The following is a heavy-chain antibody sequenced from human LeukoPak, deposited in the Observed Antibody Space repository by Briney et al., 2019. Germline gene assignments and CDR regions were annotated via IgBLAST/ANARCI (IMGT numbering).Heavy chain of an antibody. V-gene: IGHV3-48*01. CDR1: GFTFSSYW. CDR3: ARETPRHYDFWSGPDV. J-gene: IGHJ6*04. CDR2: ISSSSSTR. D-gene: IGHD3-3*01. Sequence: PGGSLRLSCAASGFTFSSYWMSWVRQAPGKGLECVSYISSSSSTRYYTDSVKGRFTISRDNAKNSLYLQMNSLRAEDTAVYYCARETPRHYDFWSGPDVWGKGTTVTVSS.